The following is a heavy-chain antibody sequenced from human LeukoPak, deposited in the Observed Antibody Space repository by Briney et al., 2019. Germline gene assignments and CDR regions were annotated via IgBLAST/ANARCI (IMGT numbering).Heavy chain of an antibody. CDR2: IYSGGST. V-gene: IGHV3-53*01. CDR1: GFTVSSNF. CDR3: AKDAAGPEY. J-gene: IGHJ4*02. D-gene: IGHD6-13*01. Sequence: GGSLRLSCAASGFTVSSNFMSWVRQAPGKGLEWVSLIYSGGSTYYADSVKGRFSISRDNSRNTLYLQMNSLRAEDTAVYYCAKDAAGPEYWGQGTLVTVSS.